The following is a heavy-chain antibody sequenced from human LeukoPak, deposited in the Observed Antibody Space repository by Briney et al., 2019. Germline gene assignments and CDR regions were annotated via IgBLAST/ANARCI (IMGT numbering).Heavy chain of an antibody. V-gene: IGHV3-23*01. CDR1: GFTFSRHG. Sequence: GGTLRLSCVASGFTFSRHGMNWVRQAPGKGLEWVSGISPSGDIKYYVDSVKSRFTVSRDNSKNTLCLQINSLRDEDTAVYYCAKDDAWLQYNDWGQGTLVTVSS. J-gene: IGHJ4*02. CDR2: ISPSGDIK. CDR3: AKDDAWLQYND. D-gene: IGHD5-24*01.